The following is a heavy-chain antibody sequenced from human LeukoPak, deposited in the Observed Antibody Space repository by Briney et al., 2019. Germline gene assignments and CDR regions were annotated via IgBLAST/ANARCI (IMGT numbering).Heavy chain of an antibody. V-gene: IGHV1-8*01. D-gene: IGHD1-14*01. J-gene: IGHJ3*02. Sequence: GPVKVSCKASGYTFTSYDINWVRQATGQGLEWMGWMNPNSGNTGYAQKFQGRVTMTRNTSISTAYMELSSLRSEDMAVYYCARQIPNSGTAFDIWGQGTMVTVSS. CDR1: GYTFTSYD. CDR2: MNPNSGNT. CDR3: ARQIPNSGTAFDI.